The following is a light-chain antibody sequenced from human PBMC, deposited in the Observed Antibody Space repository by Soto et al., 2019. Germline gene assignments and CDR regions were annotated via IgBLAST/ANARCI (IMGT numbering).Light chain of an antibody. CDR2: TNN. V-gene: IGLV1-44*01. Sequence: QSVLTQPPSASGTPGQRVTISCSGSSSNIGINTVNWYQQLPGTAPKLLIHTNNQRPSGVPDRFSGSKSGTSASLAISGLQSEDEADYYCAEWDDSLNGYVFGTGTKVTVL. CDR3: AEWDDSLNGYV. J-gene: IGLJ1*01. CDR1: SSNIGINT.